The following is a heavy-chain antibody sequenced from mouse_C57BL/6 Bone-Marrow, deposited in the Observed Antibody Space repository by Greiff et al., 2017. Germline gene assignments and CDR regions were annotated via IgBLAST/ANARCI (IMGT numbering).Heavy chain of an antibody. Sequence: EVQLQQSGTVLARPGASVQMSCKTSGYTFTSYWMHWVKQRPGQGLEWIGAIYPGNSDTRSNQKFKGKAKLTAVTSASTAYMELSSLTYEDSAVYYCTREYYGSSMDYGGQGTTLTVSS. D-gene: IGHD1-1*01. V-gene: IGHV1-5*01. CDR1: GYTFTSYW. J-gene: IGHJ4*01. CDR2: IYPGNSDT. CDR3: TREYYGSSMDY.